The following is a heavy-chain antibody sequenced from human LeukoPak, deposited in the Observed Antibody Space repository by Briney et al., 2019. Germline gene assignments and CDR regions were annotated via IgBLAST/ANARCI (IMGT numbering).Heavy chain of an antibody. CDR3: TTEYSSSLRDAFDI. D-gene: IGHD6-6*01. V-gene: IGHV3-73*01. J-gene: IGHJ3*02. Sequence: PGRSLRLSCAASGFTFSGSAMHWVRQASGKGLEWVGRIRSKANSYATAYAASVKGRFTISRDDSKNTAYLQMNSLKTEDTAVYYCTTEYSSSLRDAFDIWGQGTMVTVSS. CDR2: IRSKANSYAT. CDR1: GFTFSGSA.